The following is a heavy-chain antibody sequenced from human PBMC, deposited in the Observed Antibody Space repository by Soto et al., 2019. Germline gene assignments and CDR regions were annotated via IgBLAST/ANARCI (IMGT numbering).Heavy chain of an antibody. CDR3: ARVFSDSSSFFDP. Sequence: ASETLSLTCTVSGGSISSGGYYWSWIRQHPGKGLEWIGYIYYNGRTYYNPSLKSRVTISVDTSKNQFSLKLSSVTAADTAVYYCARVFSDSSSFFDPWGQGTLVTVSS. CDR2: IYYNGRT. D-gene: IGHD6-13*01. CDR1: GGSISSGGYY. J-gene: IGHJ5*02. V-gene: IGHV4-31*03.